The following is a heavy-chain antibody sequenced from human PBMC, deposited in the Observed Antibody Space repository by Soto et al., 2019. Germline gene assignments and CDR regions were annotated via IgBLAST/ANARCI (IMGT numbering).Heavy chain of an antibody. CDR3: ARDMRSRGATAYYLEW. J-gene: IGHJ4*02. V-gene: IGHV3-9*01. D-gene: IGHD1-26*01. Sequence: EVQLMESGGGLAEPGRSLRLSCTASGFIFDAYVMHWVRQAPGKGLVWVAGINLNSLGMDYADSVKGRFSISRDNAKNSLYLQMSSLRAEDTAFYFCARDMRSRGATAYYLEWWGQGALVTVSS. CDR1: GFIFDAYV. CDR2: INLNSLGM.